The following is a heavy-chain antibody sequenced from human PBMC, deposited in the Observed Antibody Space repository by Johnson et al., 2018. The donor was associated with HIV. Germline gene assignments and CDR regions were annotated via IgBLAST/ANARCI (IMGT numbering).Heavy chain of an antibody. J-gene: IGHJ3*02. CDR2: ISYDGSNK. CDR3: VRVLLVFATVLVGAFDI. D-gene: IGHD2-21*01. V-gene: IGHV3-30*04. Sequence: QMLLVESGGGVVQPGRSLRLSCAASGFTFSSMHWDRQAPGKGLEWVAVISYDGSNKYYADSVKGRFTISRDNSKNTLYLQMNSLRAEDTAVYYCVRVLLVFATVLVGAFDIWGQGAMVTVSS. CDR1: GFTFSS.